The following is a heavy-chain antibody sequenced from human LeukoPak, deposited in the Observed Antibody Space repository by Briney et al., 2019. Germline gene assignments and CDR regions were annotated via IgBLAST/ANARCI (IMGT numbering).Heavy chain of an antibody. D-gene: IGHD2-15*01. V-gene: IGHV3-53*01. CDR2: IYGAGAT. J-gene: IGHJ4*02. CDR3: ARLLPASRYYFYY. Sequence: GGSLTLSCAASGFTVSDDYLAGVRQAPGTGLEWISVIYGAGATYYADSVKGRFTISRDGSKNMLFLQLTNLSPEDGAVYYCARLLPASRYYFYYWGQGTPVTVSS. CDR1: GFTVSDDY.